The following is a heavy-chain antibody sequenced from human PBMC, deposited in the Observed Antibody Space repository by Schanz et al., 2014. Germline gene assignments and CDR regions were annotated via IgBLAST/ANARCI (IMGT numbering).Heavy chain of an antibody. J-gene: IGHJ4*02. V-gene: IGHV3-30*19. CDR2: MSYDGSNK. CDR3: ARDSGSHYLVDY. CDR1: GFTFSRFG. Sequence: QVQLVESGGGVVRPGRSLRLSCATSGFTFSRFGMHWVRQAPGKGLEWVAVMSYDGSNKYYADSVKGRFTISRDNAKNSLYLQMNSLRAEDTAVYYCARDSGSHYLVDYWGQGTLVNVSS. D-gene: IGHD1-26*01.